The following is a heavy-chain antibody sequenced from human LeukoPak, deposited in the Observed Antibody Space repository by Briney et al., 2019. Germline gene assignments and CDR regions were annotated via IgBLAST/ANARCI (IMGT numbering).Heavy chain of an antibody. CDR2: IYSGGST. Sequence: RSGGSLRLSCAASGFTVSSNYMSWVRQAPGKGLEWVSVIYSGGSTYYADSVKGRFTISRDNSKNTLYLQMNSLRAEDTAVYYCARGRRITIFGVVIGPFDYWGQGTLVTVSS. J-gene: IGHJ4*02. CDR3: ARGRRITIFGVVIGPFDY. V-gene: IGHV3-66*01. D-gene: IGHD3-3*01. CDR1: GFTVSSNY.